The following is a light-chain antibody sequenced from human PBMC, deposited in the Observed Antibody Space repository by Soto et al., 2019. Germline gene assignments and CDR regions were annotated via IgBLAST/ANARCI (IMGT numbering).Light chain of an antibody. V-gene: IGKV1-5*01. Sequence: DFQITKSPSTLSASVGDRVTITCRASRNIRSRLAWFQQKPGKAPKLLIYDASSLESGVPQRFSGSGSGTEFTLTISSLQPDDFATYYCQQYKSYPLTFGGGTKVDIK. CDR1: RNIRSR. J-gene: IGKJ4*01. CDR3: QQYKSYPLT. CDR2: DAS.